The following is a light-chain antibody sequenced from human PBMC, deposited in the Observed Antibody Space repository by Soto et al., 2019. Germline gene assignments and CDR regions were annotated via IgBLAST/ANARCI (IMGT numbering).Light chain of an antibody. CDR1: QSVLYTSNNKYY. V-gene: IGKV4-1*01. CDR2: WAS. CDR3: QQYYSTPQT. J-gene: IGKJ1*01. Sequence: DIVRTQSPDSLAVSLGERATINCKSSQSVLYTSNNKYYLAWYQQKPGQPPKLLIYWASTRESGVPDRFSGSGSGTDFTLTISSLQAEDVAVYYCQQYYSTPQTFGQGTKVEIK.